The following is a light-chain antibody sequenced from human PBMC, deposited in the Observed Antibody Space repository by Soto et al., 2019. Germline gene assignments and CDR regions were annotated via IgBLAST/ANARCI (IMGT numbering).Light chain of an antibody. V-gene: IGKV1-33*01. CDR3: QQYENLPT. Sequence: DIHMTQSASSLSASVGYRVTITCQASQNINNYLNWYQQKPGRAPKLLIYDASNLEAGVPSRFRGSGSGTYFTFTISRLQPEDIATYYCQQYENLPTFGQGTRLEIK. CDR1: QNINNY. J-gene: IGKJ5*01. CDR2: DAS.